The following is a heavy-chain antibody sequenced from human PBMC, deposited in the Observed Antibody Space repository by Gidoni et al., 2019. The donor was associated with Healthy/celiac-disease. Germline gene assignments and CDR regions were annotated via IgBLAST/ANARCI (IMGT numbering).Heavy chain of an antibody. J-gene: IGHJ4*02. CDR1: GFSFCNAW. CDR3: TTLGRGQIPFGH. CDR2: IQSKPDGGTK. D-gene: IGHD2-21*01. Sequence: EVQLLYSGGGLVKPGRSVRLSCAASGFSFCNAWMIWVRQAPGKGLEWVGRIQSKPDGGTKDYAAPGKGRFTISRDASKNTLYLQMNSLKTEDTAVYYCTTLGRGQIPFGHWGQGPLVTVSS. V-gene: IGHV3-15*01.